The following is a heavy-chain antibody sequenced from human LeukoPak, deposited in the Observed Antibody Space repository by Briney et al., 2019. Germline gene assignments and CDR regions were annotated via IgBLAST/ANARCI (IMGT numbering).Heavy chain of an antibody. D-gene: IGHD2-15*01. J-gene: IGHJ3*02. CDR1: GFSLRSYW. CDR3: AREEGGAFDI. Sequence: GGSLRLSCAVSGFSLRSYWMHWVRQAPGKGLEWVSVIYSGGSTYYADSVKGRFTISRDNSKNTLYLQMNSLRAEDTAVYYCAREEGGAFDIWGQGTMVTVSS. CDR2: IYSGGST. V-gene: IGHV3-53*01.